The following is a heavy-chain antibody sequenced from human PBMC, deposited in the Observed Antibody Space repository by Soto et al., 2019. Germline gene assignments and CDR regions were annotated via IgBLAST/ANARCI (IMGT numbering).Heavy chain of an antibody. J-gene: IGHJ5*02. CDR3: ATVGGNTSSSWFDP. V-gene: IGHV1-69*08. CDR1: GGPFSSYH. Sequence: QVQLVQSGAEVKKPGSSVKLSCKASGGPFSSYHISWVRQAPGQGLEWVGRIIPILGRANNAQHFQGRVTITADTSTNTAYMELSSLTSEAPAVYYCATVGGNTSSSWFDPWGHGTLVTVSS. CDR2: IIPILGRA. D-gene: IGHD2-2*01.